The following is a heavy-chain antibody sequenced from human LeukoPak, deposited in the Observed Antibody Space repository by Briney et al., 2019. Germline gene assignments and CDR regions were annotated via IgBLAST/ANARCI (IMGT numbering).Heavy chain of an antibody. Sequence: GGSLRLSCAASGFTFSSYSMNWVRQAPGKGLEWVGFIRSKAYGGTTEYAASVKGRFTISRDDSKSIAYLQMNSLKTEDTAVYYRTRGWLQFPLNFDYWGQGTLVTVSS. V-gene: IGHV3-49*04. J-gene: IGHJ4*02. CDR1: GFTFSSYS. D-gene: IGHD5-24*01. CDR3: TRGWLQFPLNFDY. CDR2: IRSKAYGGTT.